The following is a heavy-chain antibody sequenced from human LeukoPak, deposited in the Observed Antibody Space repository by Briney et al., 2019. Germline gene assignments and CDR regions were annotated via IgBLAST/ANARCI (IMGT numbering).Heavy chain of an antibody. CDR2: IYYSGST. CDR3: ARVRSHYFDY. J-gene: IGHJ4*02. V-gene: IGHV4-59*12. CDR1: GGSISSYY. Sequence: PSETLSLTCTVSGGSISSYYWSWIRQPPGKGLEWIGYIYYSGSTYYNPSLKSRVTISVDTSKNQFSLKLSSVTAADTAVYYCARVRSHYFDYWGQGTLVTVSS.